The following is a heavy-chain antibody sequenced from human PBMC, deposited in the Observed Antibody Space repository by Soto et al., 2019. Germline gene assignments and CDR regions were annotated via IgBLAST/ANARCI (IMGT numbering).Heavy chain of an antibody. Sequence: ASVKVSCKASGYTFTSYDINWVRQATGQGLEWMGWMNPNSGNTGYAQKFQGRVTMTRNTSISTAYMELSSLRSEDTAVYYCARSRHYYGAGSYSRLYYYFMDVWGKGTTVTGSS. CDR2: MNPNSGNT. D-gene: IGHD3-10*01. CDR1: GYTFTSYD. V-gene: IGHV1-8*01. CDR3: ARSRHYYGAGSYSRLYYYFMDV. J-gene: IGHJ6*03.